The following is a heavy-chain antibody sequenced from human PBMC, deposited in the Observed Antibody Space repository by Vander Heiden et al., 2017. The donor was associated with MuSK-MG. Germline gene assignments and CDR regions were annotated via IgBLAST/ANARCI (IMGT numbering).Heavy chain of an antibody. V-gene: IGHV2-5*02. J-gene: IGHJ3*01. CDR1: GFSLSDSGVG. Sequence: ITLKESGPTVVEPTQTLTLTCSFSGFSLSDSGVGVGWIRQSPGKALEWLAPLYWEDEERYSPALKTRLAVSKDASEDRVLLTLTNLGPSDTATYYRVHTHPGANNNDAFDVWGRGTVVTVSS. CDR2: LYWEDEE. CDR3: VHTHPGANNNDAFDV. D-gene: IGHD1-26*01.